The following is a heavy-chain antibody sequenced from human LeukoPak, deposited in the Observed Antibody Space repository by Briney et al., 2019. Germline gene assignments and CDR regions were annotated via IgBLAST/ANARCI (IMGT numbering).Heavy chain of an antibody. V-gene: IGHV3-30*04. D-gene: IGHD4-23*01. J-gene: IGHJ3*02. CDR2: ISYDGSNK. CDR1: GFTFSSYA. CDR3: ARDPEVVNPPASAFDI. Sequence: PGRSLRLSCAASGFTFSSYAMHWVRQAPGKGLEWVAVISYDGSNKYYADSVKGRFTISRDNSKNTLYLQMNSLRAEDMAVYYCARDPEVVNPPASAFDIWGQGTMVTVSS.